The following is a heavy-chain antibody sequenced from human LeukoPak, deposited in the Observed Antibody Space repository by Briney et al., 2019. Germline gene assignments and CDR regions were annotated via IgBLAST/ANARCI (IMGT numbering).Heavy chain of an antibody. D-gene: IGHD2-15*01. Sequence: PGGSLRLSCAASGFMFSSYAMSWVRQAPGKGLEWVSAISGSGGSTYYADSVKGRFTIFRDNSKNTLYLQMNSLRAEDTAVYHCANGWSPDYWGRGTLVTVSS. J-gene: IGHJ4*02. V-gene: IGHV3-23*01. CDR3: ANGWSPDY. CDR2: ISGSGGST. CDR1: GFMFSSYA.